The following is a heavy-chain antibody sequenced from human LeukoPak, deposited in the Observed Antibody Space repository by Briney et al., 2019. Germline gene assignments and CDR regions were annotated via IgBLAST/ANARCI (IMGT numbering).Heavy chain of an antibody. CDR3: ARELTNEGFDY. J-gene: IGHJ4*02. CDR1: GFSFSSRA. CDR2: ISSTTTYI. V-gene: IGHV3-21*01. D-gene: IGHD1-1*01. Sequence: GGSLRLSCAASGFSFSSRAMNWVRQAPGKGLEWVSSISSTTTYIYHADSVKGRFTISRDNAKNSLYLQMNGLRAEDTAVYYCARELTNEGFDYWGQGTLVTVSS.